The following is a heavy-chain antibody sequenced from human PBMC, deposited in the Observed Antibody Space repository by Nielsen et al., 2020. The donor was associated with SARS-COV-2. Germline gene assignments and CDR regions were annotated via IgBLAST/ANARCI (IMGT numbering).Heavy chain of an antibody. D-gene: IGHD2-15*01. Sequence: GESLKISCAASGFTFSSYSMNWVRQAPGKGLEWVSSISSSSSYIYYADSVKGRFNISRDNAKNSLYLQMNSLRAEDTAVYYCAKDVLLGYCSGGSCSRGRFDPWGQGTLVTVSS. CDR2: ISSSSSYI. J-gene: IGHJ5*02. CDR1: GFTFSSYS. CDR3: AKDVLLGYCSGGSCSRGRFDP. V-gene: IGHV3-21*04.